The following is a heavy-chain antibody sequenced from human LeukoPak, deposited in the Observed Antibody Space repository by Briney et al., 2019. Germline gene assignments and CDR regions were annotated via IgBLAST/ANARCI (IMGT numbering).Heavy chain of an antibody. CDR3: ARGRREQLVGWAETD. CDR1: GYIFTDYH. D-gene: IGHD6-13*01. V-gene: IGHV1-69-2*01. J-gene: IGHJ4*02. CDR2: VDSDNGET. Sequence: ASVKISCKASGYIFTDYHIHWLQLAPGKGLKWVGRVDSDNGETVYAEEFQGRVTITADTSIDTAYMELSSLRSEDTAVYYCARGRREQLVGWAETDWGQGTLVTVSS.